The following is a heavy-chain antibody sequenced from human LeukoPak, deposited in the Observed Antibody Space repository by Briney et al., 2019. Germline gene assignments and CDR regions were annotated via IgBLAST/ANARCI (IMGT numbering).Heavy chain of an antibody. CDR2: IIPIFGTA. D-gene: IGHD3-22*01. J-gene: IGHJ4*02. CDR1: GGTFSSYA. Sequence: ASVKVSCKASGGTFSSYAISWVRQAPGQGLEWMGGIIPIFGTANYAQKFQGRVTITADESTSTAYMELSSLRSEDTAAYYCARAPYTFDYYDSSGYFNWGQGTLVTVSS. CDR3: ARAPYTFDYYDSSGYFN. V-gene: IGHV1-69*13.